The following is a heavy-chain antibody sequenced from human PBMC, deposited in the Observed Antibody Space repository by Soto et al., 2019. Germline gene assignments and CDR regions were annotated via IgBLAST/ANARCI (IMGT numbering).Heavy chain of an antibody. V-gene: IGHV3-30*18. Sequence: QVQLVESGGGVVQPGRSLRLSCVASGFTFSSYGMHWVRQAPGKGLEWVAFISYDGSNTYYSDSVKGRFTISRGNSKNTLNLQMNTMRPEETSVYYCAKEGGLSWRHYISSSYYFYYWGQGTLVSVSS. D-gene: IGHD3-16*01. J-gene: IGHJ4*02. CDR2: ISYDGSNT. CDR3: AKEGGLSWRHYISSSYYFYY. CDR1: GFTFSSYG.